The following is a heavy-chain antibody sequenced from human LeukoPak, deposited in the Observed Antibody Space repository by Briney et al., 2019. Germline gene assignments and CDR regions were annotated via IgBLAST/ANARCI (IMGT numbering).Heavy chain of an antibody. CDR1: GFTFSRFA. V-gene: IGHV3-53*01. J-gene: IGHJ4*02. CDR3: ARGSCASTSCQLGN. CDR2: IYSGGST. D-gene: IGHD2-2*01. Sequence: GGSLRLSCEASGFTFSRFAMTWVRQAPGKGLEWVSVIYSGGSTYYADSVKGRFTISRDNSKNTLYLQMNSLRAEDTAVYYCARGSCASTSCQLGNWGQGTLVTVSS.